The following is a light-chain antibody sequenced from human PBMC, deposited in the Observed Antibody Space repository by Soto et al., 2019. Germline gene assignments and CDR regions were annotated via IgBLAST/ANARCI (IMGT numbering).Light chain of an antibody. J-gene: IGKJ5*01. CDR3: QQYGSSPIT. CDR2: GAS. CDR1: QSVTSSY. V-gene: IGKV3-20*01. Sequence: ENVLTQSPGTLSLSPGERATLSCRASQSVTSSYLAWYQQKPGQAPRLFIYGASSRPTGIPDRFSGSGSGTDFTLTISRLEPEDFAVYYCQQYGSSPITFGQGTRLEIK.